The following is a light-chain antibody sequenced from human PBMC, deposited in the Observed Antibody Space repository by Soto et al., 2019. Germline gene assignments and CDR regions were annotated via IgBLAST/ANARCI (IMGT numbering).Light chain of an antibody. CDR1: QGISTD. Sequence: DVQMTQSPSSLSASVGDRVTIPCRASQGISTDLNWYQQKTGKAPKLLIYTTSSLQSGVPSRFSGSGSETDFTLPISSLQPEDFETYSCQQSYNNTWTFGQGTKVDIK. CDR2: TTS. CDR3: QQSYNNTWT. V-gene: IGKV1-39*01. J-gene: IGKJ1*01.